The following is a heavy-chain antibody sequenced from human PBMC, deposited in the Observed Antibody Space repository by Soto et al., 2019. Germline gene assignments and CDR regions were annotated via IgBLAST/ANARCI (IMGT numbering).Heavy chain of an antibody. Sequence: QVQLVQSGAEVKKPGASVKVSCKASGYTFTSYGISWVRQAPGQGLEWMGWISAYNGNTNYAQKLQGRVTMTTDPSTSTAYMELRSLRSDDTAVYYCARVLLWFGELLYYYYYMDVWGKGTTVTVSS. CDR2: ISAYNGNT. D-gene: IGHD3-10*01. CDR1: GYTFTSYG. V-gene: IGHV1-18*01. J-gene: IGHJ6*03. CDR3: ARVLLWFGELLYYYYYMDV.